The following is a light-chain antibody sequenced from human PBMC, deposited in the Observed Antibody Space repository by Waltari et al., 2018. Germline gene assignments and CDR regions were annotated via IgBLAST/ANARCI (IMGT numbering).Light chain of an antibody. J-gene: IGLJ3*02. Sequence: SYELTQPSSVSASPGQTARITCSGDELSKKYDRWFQQKPGQAPVVVIYKDRERPSGIPERFSGSSSGNTVTLTISGAQVEDEGDYYCYSATDNYRVFGGGTKLTVL. CDR1: ELSKKY. CDR2: KDR. V-gene: IGLV3-27*01. CDR3: YSATDNYRV.